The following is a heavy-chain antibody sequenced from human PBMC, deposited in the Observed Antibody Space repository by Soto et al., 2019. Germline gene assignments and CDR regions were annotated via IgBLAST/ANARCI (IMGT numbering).Heavy chain of an antibody. Sequence: PSETLSLTCTVSGGSISSYYWSWIRQPPGKGLEWIGYIYYSGSTNYNPSLKSRVTISVDTSKNQFSLKLSSVTAADTAAYYCARRYGLGSFDYWGQGTLVTVS. CDR2: IYYSGST. CDR3: ARRYGLGSFDY. CDR1: GGSISSYY. D-gene: IGHD3-10*01. V-gene: IGHV4-59*08. J-gene: IGHJ4*02.